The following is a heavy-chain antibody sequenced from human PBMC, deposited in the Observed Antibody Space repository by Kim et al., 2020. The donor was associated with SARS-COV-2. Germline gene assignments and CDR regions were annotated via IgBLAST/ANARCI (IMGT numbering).Heavy chain of an antibody. CDR3: ARDPRGGGYYFDF. J-gene: IGHJ4*02. V-gene: IGHV3-33*01. CDR1: GFTFTTYG. Sequence: GGSLILSCAASGFTFTTYGMHWVRQAPGKGLEWVAVISYDGTKKIYADSVKGRFTISRDNSLDTVWLQMNSLRAEDTAVYYCARDPRGGGYYFDFWGQ. CDR2: ISYDGTKK. D-gene: IGHD6-13*01.